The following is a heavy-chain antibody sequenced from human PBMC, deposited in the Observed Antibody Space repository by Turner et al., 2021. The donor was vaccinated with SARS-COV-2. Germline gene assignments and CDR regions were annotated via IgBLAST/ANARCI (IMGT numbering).Heavy chain of an antibody. CDR1: GYTLTELS. V-gene: IGHV1-24*01. D-gene: IGHD2-2*01. CDR2: FDPEDGET. Sequence: QVQLVQPGAEVKNPGASVKAPCKISGYTLTELSMYWVRQAPGKGLEWMGGFDPEDGETIYAQNFQGRVTMTEDTSTDTAYMELSSLRSEDTAVYFCATGYQMRVNWFDPWGQGTLVTVSS. CDR3: ATGYQMRVNWFDP. J-gene: IGHJ5*02.